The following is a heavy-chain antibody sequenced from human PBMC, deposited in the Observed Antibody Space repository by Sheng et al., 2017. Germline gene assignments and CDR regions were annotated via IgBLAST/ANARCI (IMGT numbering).Heavy chain of an antibody. Sequence: EVQLVESGGGLVQPGGSLRLSCAVSGFIFSSYEMDWVRQAPGKGLEWVSYISKSGRAIYYADSVKGRVTVSRDNAKNSLYLQMNSLRAEDTAVYYCATNRGSGAFDYWGQGTLVTVSS. CDR1: GFIFSSYE. D-gene: IGHD1-26*01. J-gene: IGHJ4*02. CDR3: ATNRGSGAFDY. CDR2: ISKSGRAI. V-gene: IGHV3-48*03.